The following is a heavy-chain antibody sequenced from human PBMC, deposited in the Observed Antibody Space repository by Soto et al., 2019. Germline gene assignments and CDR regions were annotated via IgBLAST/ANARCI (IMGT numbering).Heavy chain of an antibody. CDR2: IIPIFGTA. D-gene: IGHD6-13*01. CDR1: GGTFSSYA. J-gene: IGHJ4*02. V-gene: IGHV1-69*13. Sequence: ASVKVSCKASGGTFSSYAISWVRQAPGQGLEWMGGIIPIFGTANYAQKFQGRVTITADESTSTAYMELSSLRSEDTAVYYCARDVIAAAGTAGWGQGTLLTVYS. CDR3: ARDVIAAAGTAG.